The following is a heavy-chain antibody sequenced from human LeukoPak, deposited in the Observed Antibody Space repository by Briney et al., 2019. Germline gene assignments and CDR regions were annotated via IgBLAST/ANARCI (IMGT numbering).Heavy chain of an antibody. V-gene: IGHV3-7*01. J-gene: IGHJ1*01. CDR3: TSWGDTTAEYFQR. Sequence: GGSLRLSCAASGFTFSSYGMNWVRQAPGKGLEWVAHINPDGRDTYYVDSVKGRFTISRDNAQNSMYLQMNSLRVEDTAVYYCTSWGDTTAEYFQRWGQGTLVTVSS. CDR2: INPDGRDT. CDR1: GFTFSSYG. D-gene: IGHD2-21*02.